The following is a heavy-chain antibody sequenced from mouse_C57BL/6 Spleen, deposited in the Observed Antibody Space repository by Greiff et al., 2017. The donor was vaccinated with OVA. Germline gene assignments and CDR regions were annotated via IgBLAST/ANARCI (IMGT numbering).Heavy chain of an antibody. CDR1: GFNIKDSY. Sequence: VQLQQSGAELVRPGASVKLSCTASGFNIKDSYMHWVKQMPEQGLEWIGRIDPEDGDTAYAPKFKGKATMTADTSSNTAYLQLSSLTSEDTAVYYCTTNGNFDYWGQGTTLTVSS. J-gene: IGHJ2*01. CDR3: TTNGNFDY. D-gene: IGHD2-1*01. CDR2: IDPEDGDT. V-gene: IGHV14-1*01.